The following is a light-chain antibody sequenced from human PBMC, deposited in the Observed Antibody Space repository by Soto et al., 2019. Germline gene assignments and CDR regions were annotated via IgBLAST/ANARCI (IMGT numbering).Light chain of an antibody. CDR1: GSNIGFNT. CDR2: SDN. J-gene: IGLJ7*01. CDR3: AAWDDSLNGPV. Sequence: QAVVTQSPSASATPGQRVTISCSGSGSNIGFNTVSWYQHLPGTAPKLLIYSDNQRPSGVPDRFSGSKSGSSASLAISGLQSEDEADYYCAAWDDSLNGPVFGGGTQLTVL. V-gene: IGLV1-44*01.